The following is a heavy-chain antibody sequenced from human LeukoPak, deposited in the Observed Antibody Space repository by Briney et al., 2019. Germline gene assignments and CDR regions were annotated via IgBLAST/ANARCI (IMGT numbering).Heavy chain of an antibody. CDR2: IYSGGST. J-gene: IGHJ3*02. Sequence: QTGGSLRLSCTASGFTFSSYTMTWVRQAPGKGLKWVSVIYSGGSTYYADSVKGRFTISRDNFKNTLYLQMNSLRAEDTAVYYCARADLRQDDAFDIWGQGTMVTVSS. CDR3: ARADLRQDDAFDI. V-gene: IGHV3-53*01. CDR1: GFTFSSYT.